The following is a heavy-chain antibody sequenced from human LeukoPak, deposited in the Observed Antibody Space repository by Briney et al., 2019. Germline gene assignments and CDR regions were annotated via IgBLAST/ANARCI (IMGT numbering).Heavy chain of an antibody. Sequence: SETLSLTCTVSGGSISSSSYYWGWIRQPPGKGLEWIGSIYYSGSTYYNPSLESRVTISVDTSKNQFSLKLTSVTAADTAVYYCARRKGFGEGYFDSWGQGTLVTVSS. V-gene: IGHV4-39*01. CDR3: ARRKGFGEGYFDS. D-gene: IGHD3-10*01. CDR2: IYYSGST. J-gene: IGHJ4*02. CDR1: GGSISSSSYY.